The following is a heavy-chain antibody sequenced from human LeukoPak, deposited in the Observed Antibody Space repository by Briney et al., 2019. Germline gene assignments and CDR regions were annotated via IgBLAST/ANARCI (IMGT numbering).Heavy chain of an antibody. CDR2: ISSSRSDI. Sequence: PGGSLRLSCAVSGFTFSSYSMSWVSQAPGGGVGGVSSISSSRSDIYYADSVKGRFTISRDNAKNSLYRQMNSLRAEDTAVYYCARAIIRSGGRRPFDYWGQGTLVTVSS. V-gene: IGHV3-21*01. D-gene: IGHD2-8*02. J-gene: IGHJ4*02. CDR3: ARAIIRSGGRRPFDY. CDR1: GFTFSSYS.